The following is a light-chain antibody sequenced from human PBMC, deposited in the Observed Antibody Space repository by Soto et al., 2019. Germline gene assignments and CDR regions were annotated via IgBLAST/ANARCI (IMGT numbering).Light chain of an antibody. CDR2: WAS. CDR1: QSVLHSSNNKNY. J-gene: IGKJ2*01. CDR3: QQYYSHVQA. V-gene: IGKV4-1*01. Sequence: DIVMTQSPDSLAVSLGERATINCKSSQSVLHSSNNKNYLAWYQQKPGQPPKLLIYWASTRESGVPDRFSGSGSGTDFTLTISSLQAEDVAVYYCQQYYSHVQAFGQGTKLEIK.